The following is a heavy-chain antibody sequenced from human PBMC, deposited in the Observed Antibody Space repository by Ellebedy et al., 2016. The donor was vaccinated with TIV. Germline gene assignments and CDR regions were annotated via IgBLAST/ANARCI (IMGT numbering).Heavy chain of an antibody. V-gene: IGHV3-53*01. D-gene: IGHD2-21*01. Sequence: GESLKISCAASGFIVSSNYMSWVRQAPGKGLEWVSITNKEGTTYYADSVKGRFTISRNNSKSTLCLQMSSLRVEDTAVYYCARGRGFILDYWGQGTLVTVSS. CDR2: TNKEGTT. CDR3: ARGRGFILDY. CDR1: GFIVSSNY. J-gene: IGHJ4*02.